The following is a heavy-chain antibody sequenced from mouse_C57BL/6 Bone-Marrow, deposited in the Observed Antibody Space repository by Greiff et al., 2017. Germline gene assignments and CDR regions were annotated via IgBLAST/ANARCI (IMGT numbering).Heavy chain of an antibody. CDR3: ADGYDYEDV. Sequence: QVQLQQSGPELVKPGASVKISCRASGYAFSSSWMNWVQQRPGKGLEWIGRIYPGDGDTNYNGKFKGKATLTADKSSSTAYMQLSSLTSEDSAVYFCADGYDYEDVWGTGTTVTVSA. CDR1: GYAFSSSW. V-gene: IGHV1-82*01. D-gene: IGHD2-4*01. CDR2: IYPGDGDT. J-gene: IGHJ1*03.